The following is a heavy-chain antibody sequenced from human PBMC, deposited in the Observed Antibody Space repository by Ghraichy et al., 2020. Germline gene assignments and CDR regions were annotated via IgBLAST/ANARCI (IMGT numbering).Heavy chain of an antibody. CDR1: GFTFAGYG. V-gene: IGHV3-23*01. CDR3: AKNSGDSYYSGPQY. CDR2: LSGGGDTT. J-gene: IGHJ4*02. D-gene: IGHD2-15*01. Sequence: GGSLRLSCAASGFTFAGYGMSWVRQAPGKGPEWVSVLSGGGDTTFYADSVKGRFTISRDNSRNIVYLEMNSLRAEDTAIYYCAKNSGDSYYSGPQYWGQGTLVTVSS.